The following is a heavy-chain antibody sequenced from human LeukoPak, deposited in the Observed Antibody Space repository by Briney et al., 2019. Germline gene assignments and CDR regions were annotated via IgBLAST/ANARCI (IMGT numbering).Heavy chain of an antibody. CDR1: GGSISSGGYY. J-gene: IGHJ4*02. V-gene: IGHV4-30-2*01. Sequence: SQTLSLTCTVSGGSISSGGYYWSCIRQPPGKGLECIGYIYHSGSTYYNPSLKSRVTISVDRSKNQFSLKLSSVTAADTAVYYCAGSIIAAAGPALGYWGQGTLVTVSS. CDR2: IYHSGST. D-gene: IGHD6-13*01. CDR3: AGSIIAAAGPALGY.